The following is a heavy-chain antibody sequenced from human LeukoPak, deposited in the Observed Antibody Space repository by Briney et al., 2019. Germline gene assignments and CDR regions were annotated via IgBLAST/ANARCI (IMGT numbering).Heavy chain of an antibody. CDR1: GGTFISYA. J-gene: IGHJ5*02. D-gene: IGHD6-13*01. V-gene: IGHV1-69*13. Sequence: GASVKVSCKASGGTFISYAISWARQAPGQGLEWMGGIIPIFGTANYAQKFQGRVTITADESTSTAYMELSSLRSEDTAVYYCAGYSSSWRGRFNPWGQGTLVTVSS. CDR2: IIPIFGTA. CDR3: AGYSSSWRGRFNP.